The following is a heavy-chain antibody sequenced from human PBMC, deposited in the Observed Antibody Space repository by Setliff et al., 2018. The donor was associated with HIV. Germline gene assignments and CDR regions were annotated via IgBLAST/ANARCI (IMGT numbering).Heavy chain of an antibody. CDR1: GGFIGTYY. V-gene: IGHV4-59*13. J-gene: IGHJ6*03. Sequence: LSETLSLPCTVSGGFIGTYYWSWIRQSPGKGLEWIGSVYYTGSTNYNPSLESRVTMSVDTSKNQFSLRLMSLTAADTAIYYCARGRVTLNGVAAGHHYMDVWGKGNTVTVSS. CDR3: ARGRVTLNGVAAGHHYMDV. CDR2: VYYTGST. D-gene: IGHD3-3*01.